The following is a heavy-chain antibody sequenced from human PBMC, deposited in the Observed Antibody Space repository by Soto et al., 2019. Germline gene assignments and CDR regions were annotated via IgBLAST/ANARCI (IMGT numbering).Heavy chain of an antibody. CDR2: INSDGGIT. V-gene: IGHV3-74*01. CDR1: RFSLSTYW. J-gene: IGHJ4*02. D-gene: IGHD3-9*01. Sequence: EVQLVESGGGLVQPGGSLRLSCVASRFSLSTYWMYWVRQAPGKGLMWVSRINSDGGITNYADSVKGRFTISRDNAKNTLYLQMNSLRADATAVYYCARDLGKYDRHYFDNWGQGTLVTVSS. CDR3: ARDLGKYDRHYFDN.